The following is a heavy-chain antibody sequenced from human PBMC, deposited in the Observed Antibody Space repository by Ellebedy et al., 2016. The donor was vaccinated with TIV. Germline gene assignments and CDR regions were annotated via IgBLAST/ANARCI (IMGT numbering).Heavy chain of an antibody. J-gene: IGHJ5*02. CDR2: ISKSSSPI. CDR1: GFNFNTEN. CDR3: AIGDGSSWFFR. Sequence: PGGSLRLSCAASGFNFNTENMNWVRQAPGKGLEWLSYISKSSSPIFYADSVKGRFTISRDNARKSLFLQMNSLRGEDTAVYYFAIGDGSSWFFRWGQGTLVTVSS. D-gene: IGHD6-13*01. V-gene: IGHV3-48*01.